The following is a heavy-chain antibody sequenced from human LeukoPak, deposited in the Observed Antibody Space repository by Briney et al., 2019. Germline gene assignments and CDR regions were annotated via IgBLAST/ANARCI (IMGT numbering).Heavy chain of an antibody. Sequence: SETLSLTCAVSGGSISSGGYSWSWIRQPPGKGLEWIGSIYYSGTTHYNPSLESRVTISVDTSKNQFSLKLASVTAADTAIYYCAKGAGGFSYYNWFDPWGQGTLVTVSS. CDR2: IYYSGTT. J-gene: IGHJ5*02. CDR1: GGSISSGGYS. V-gene: IGHV4-39*07. D-gene: IGHD5-18*01. CDR3: AKGAGGFSYYNWFDP.